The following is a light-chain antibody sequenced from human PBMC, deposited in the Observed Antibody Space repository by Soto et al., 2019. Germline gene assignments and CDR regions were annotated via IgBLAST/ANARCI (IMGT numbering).Light chain of an antibody. V-gene: IGKV3-20*01. J-gene: IGKJ4*01. CDR1: QSVNTKY. CDR2: GVS. CDR3: QQFSSYPLT. Sequence: EIVLTQSPGTLSLSPGERATLSCRASQSVNTKYLAWYQQKPGQAPRLLIYGVSSRATGIPDRFSGSGSGTDFILTISRVEPEDFAVYYCQQFSSYPLTFGGGTKVDIK.